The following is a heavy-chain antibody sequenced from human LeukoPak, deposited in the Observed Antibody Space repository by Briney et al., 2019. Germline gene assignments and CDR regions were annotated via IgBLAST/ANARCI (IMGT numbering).Heavy chain of an antibody. D-gene: IGHD3-10*01. J-gene: IGHJ3*02. CDR1: GFTFSTYS. CDR2: INNNGGNT. V-gene: IGHV3-64*04. CDR3: ARGRGWGTFDI. Sequence: GGSLRLSCSASGFTFSTYSMDWVRQAPGKGLEYVSGINNNGGNTYYADSVKGRFTTSRENAKNSLYLQMNSLRVGDTAVYYCARGRGWGTFDIWGQGTMVTVSS.